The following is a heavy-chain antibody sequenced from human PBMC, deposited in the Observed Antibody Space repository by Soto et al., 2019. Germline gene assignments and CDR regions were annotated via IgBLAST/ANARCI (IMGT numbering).Heavy chain of an antibody. Sequence: QVQLVQSGAEVKKPVSSVKVSCKASGGTFSNYAISWVRQAPGQGLEWMGGIIPIFGTVNYAQKFQGRVTITADESTSTAYMELSSLRSEDTAVYYCARGNHRWLQLWYFDLWGRGTLVSVSS. J-gene: IGHJ2*01. CDR3: ARGNHRWLQLWYFDL. CDR1: GGTFSNYA. CDR2: IIPIFGTV. V-gene: IGHV1-69*12. D-gene: IGHD5-12*01.